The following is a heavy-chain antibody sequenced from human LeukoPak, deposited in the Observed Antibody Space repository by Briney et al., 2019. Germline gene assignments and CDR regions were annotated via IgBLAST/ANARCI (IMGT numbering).Heavy chain of an antibody. CDR1: GGSFSSGDYY. D-gene: IGHD3-22*01. CDR2: IYYSGST. J-gene: IGHJ3*02. V-gene: IGHV4-30-4*08. Sequence: SETLSLTCTVSGGSFSSGDYYWSWIRQPPGKGLEWIGYIYYSGSTKYNPSLKSRVSISEDTSKNQFSLKLTSVTAEDTAVYYCAREARGLGYYDSSGYRAFDIWGQGTMVTVSS. CDR3: AREARGLGYYDSSGYRAFDI.